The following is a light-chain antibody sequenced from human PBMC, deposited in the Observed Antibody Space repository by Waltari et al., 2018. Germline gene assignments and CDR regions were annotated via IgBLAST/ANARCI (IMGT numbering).Light chain of an antibody. Sequence: QSALTQPASVSGSPGQSITISCSGTDSDVGAYDFVSWYQQHPGNAPHLILYEVSNRPSGISNRFSASRAGNTASLTISGLQAEDEADYCCSSYTTSSAPGVFGTGTRVTVL. CDR1: DSDVGAYDF. V-gene: IGLV2-14*01. J-gene: IGLJ1*01. CDR2: EVS. CDR3: SSYTTSSAPGV.